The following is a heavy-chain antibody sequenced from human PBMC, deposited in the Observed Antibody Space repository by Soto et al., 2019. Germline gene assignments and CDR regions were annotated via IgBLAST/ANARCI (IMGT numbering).Heavy chain of an antibody. CDR1: GGSFRREA. Sequence: QVQVVQSGAEVKKQGSSVKVSCKASGGSFRREAINWVRQAPGQGPEWMGGILPIFDTADYAQKFQGRVTITADVSRTTTYMELSSVIFADTAVYYGARGHEFGGNSDAFALWGQGTVVIVSS. J-gene: IGHJ3*01. D-gene: IGHD2-15*01. CDR3: ARGHEFGGNSDAFAL. V-gene: IGHV1-69*12. CDR2: ILPIFDTA.